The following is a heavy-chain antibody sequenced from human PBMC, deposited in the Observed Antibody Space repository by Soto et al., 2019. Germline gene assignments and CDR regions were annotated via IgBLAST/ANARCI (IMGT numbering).Heavy chain of an antibody. D-gene: IGHD1-20*01. J-gene: IGHJ3*01. CDR2: ISHSGTS. CDR1: GGSISSSHW. CDR3: ARVVLSITRGAFDA. Sequence: QVQLQESGPGLVKPSGTLSLTCAVSGGSISSSHWWTWVRQSPGKGLDYIGEISHSGTSNSNPSLQSRVTLSVDRSTNPFSLTLTSVTAADTAVYYCARVVLSITRGAFDAWGQGPPVIVSS. V-gene: IGHV4-4*02.